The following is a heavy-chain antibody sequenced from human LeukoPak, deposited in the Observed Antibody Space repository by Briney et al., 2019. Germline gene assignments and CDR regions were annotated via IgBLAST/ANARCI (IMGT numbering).Heavy chain of an antibody. D-gene: IGHD6-25*01. V-gene: IGHV3-7*01. CDR1: GFTFSDYW. CDR3: AKGHTATSGIY. Sequence: GGSLRLSCAASGFTFSDYWRSWVRQAPGKGLEWVANINLDGSEKYYVDSVKGRFTVSRDNAKNSLYLQMNSLRVEDTAVYYCAKGHTATSGIYWGQGTLVTVSS. J-gene: IGHJ4*02. CDR2: INLDGSEK.